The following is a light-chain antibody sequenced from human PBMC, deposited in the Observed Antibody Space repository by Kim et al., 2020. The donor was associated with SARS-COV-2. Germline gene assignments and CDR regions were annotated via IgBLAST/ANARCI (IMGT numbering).Light chain of an antibody. V-gene: IGLV2-11*01. CDR2: DVS. CDR1: SSDVGGYNY. CDR3: CSYAGSYTV. Sequence: PGQSVTISCTGTSSDVGGYNYGSWYQQHPGKAPKLMIYDVSKRPSGVPDRFSGSKSGNTASLTISGLQAEDEADYYCCSYAGSYTVFGGGTQLTVL. J-gene: IGLJ3*02.